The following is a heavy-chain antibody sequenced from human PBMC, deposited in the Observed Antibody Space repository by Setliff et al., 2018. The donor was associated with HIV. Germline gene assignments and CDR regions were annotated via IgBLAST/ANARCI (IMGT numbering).Heavy chain of an antibody. Sequence: GGSLRLSCAASGFTFSSHWMVWVRQAPGKGLEWVANINQDGSEKNYVDSVKGRFTISRDNAKTSLSLQMNSLTAEDTAVYYCARDQKGYSYGYFDSWGQGTLVTVSS. V-gene: IGHV3-7*01. J-gene: IGHJ4*02. CDR3: ARDQKGYSYGYFDS. D-gene: IGHD5-18*01. CDR1: GFTFSSHW. CDR2: INQDGSEK.